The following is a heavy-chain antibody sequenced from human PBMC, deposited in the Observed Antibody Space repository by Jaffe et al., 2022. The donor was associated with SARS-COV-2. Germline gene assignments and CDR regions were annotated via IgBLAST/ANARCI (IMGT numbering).Heavy chain of an antibody. Sequence: QVQLVESGGGVVQPGRSLRLSCAASGFTFSNYGMHWVRQAPGKGLEWVAVIWYDGSRKYYADSVKGRFTISRDNSKNTLYLQMNSLRVEDTAVYYCARGGLVAPTTFDYWGQGTLVTVSS. CDR1: GFTFSNYG. J-gene: IGHJ4*02. V-gene: IGHV3-33*01. CDR3: ARGGLVAPTTFDY. D-gene: IGHD2-8*02. CDR2: IWYDGSRK.